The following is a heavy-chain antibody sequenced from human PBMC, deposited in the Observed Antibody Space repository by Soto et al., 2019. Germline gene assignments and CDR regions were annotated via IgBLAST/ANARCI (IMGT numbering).Heavy chain of an antibody. Sequence: QVQLVQSGAEVKKPGSSVKVSCKASGGTFSSYAISWVRQAPGQGLEWMGGIIPIFGTANYAQKFQGRVTIRADKSKRTAYMELSSVRSEDKAVYYCARSPGDIVGTITIGFYYYGMDVWGQGTTVTVSS. CDR1: GGTFSSYA. J-gene: IGHJ6*02. CDR2: IIPIFGTA. V-gene: IGHV1-69*06. D-gene: IGHD5-12*01. CDR3: ARSPGDIVGTITIGFYYYGMDV.